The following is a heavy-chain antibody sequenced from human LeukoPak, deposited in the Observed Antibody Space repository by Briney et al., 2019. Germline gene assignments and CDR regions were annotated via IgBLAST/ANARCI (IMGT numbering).Heavy chain of an antibody. D-gene: IGHD6-13*01. Sequence: SETLSLTCTVSGGSISSSSYYWGWIRQPPGKGLEWIGSIYYSGSTYYNPSLKSRVTISVDTSKNQFSLKLSSVTAADTAVYYCAREGDGNSSSWNEWFDPWGQGTLVTVSS. J-gene: IGHJ5*02. CDR3: AREGDGNSSSWNEWFDP. CDR2: IYYSGST. V-gene: IGHV4-39*07. CDR1: GGSISSSSYY.